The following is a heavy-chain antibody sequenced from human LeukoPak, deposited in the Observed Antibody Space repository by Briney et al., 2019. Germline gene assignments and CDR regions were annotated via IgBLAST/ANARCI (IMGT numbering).Heavy chain of an antibody. Sequence: PGGSLRLSCAASGFTFSSYAMHWVRQAPGKGPEWVAVISYDGSNKYYADSVKGRFTISRDNSKNTLYLQMSSLKPEDTAVYYCVKHARGFSFGTYYFDYWGQGTLVTVSS. J-gene: IGHJ4*02. CDR3: VKHARGFSFGTYYFDY. CDR2: ISYDGSNK. CDR1: GFTFSSYA. V-gene: IGHV3-30-3*02. D-gene: IGHD5-18*01.